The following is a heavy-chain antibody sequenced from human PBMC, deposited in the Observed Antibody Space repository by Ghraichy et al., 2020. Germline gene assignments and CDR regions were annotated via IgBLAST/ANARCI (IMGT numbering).Heavy chain of an antibody. V-gene: IGHV4-4*07. D-gene: IGHD1-14*01. CDR3: ARVPRTGGGDWYFDL. J-gene: IGHJ2*01. CDR2: IYTSGST. Sequence: SETLSLTCTVSGGSISSYYWSWIRQPAGKGLEWIGRIYTSGSTNYNPSLKSRVTMSVDTSKNQFSLKLSSVTAADTAVYYCARVPRTGGGDWYFDLWGRDTLVTVSS. CDR1: GGSISSYY.